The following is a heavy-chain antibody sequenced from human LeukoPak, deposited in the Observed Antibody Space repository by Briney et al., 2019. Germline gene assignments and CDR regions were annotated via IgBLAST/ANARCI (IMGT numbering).Heavy chain of an antibody. V-gene: IGHV4-39*01. Sequence: PSETLSLTCTFSGVSISSDGYYWGWVRQPPGKGLGWIGTVYYSGTYYNPSLKSRVTVSVDTSKNQFSLKLRSVTAADTAMYYCARIGGGRVFGDYWGQGILVTVSS. CDR3: ARIGGGRVFGDY. CDR2: VYYSGT. CDR1: GVSISSDGYY. J-gene: IGHJ4*02. D-gene: IGHD2-15*01.